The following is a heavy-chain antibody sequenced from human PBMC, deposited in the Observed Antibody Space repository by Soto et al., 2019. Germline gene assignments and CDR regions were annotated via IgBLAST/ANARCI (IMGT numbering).Heavy chain of an antibody. Sequence: VQLVESGGGVVQPGTSLRLSFAASGFTFSRHGMHWVRQTPGKGLEWLAVILNDASGHWYADSVKGRFTISRDNFENTLYLQMNGLRLEDTAMYYCARDDDYPDNGFDYWGQGTLVTVSS. D-gene: IGHD4-17*01. CDR2: ILNDASGH. CDR1: GFTFSRHG. J-gene: IGHJ4*02. CDR3: ARDDDYPDNGFDY. V-gene: IGHV3-33*01.